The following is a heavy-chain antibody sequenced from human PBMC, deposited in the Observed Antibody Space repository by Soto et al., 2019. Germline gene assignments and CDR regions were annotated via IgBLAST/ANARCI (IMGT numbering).Heavy chain of an antibody. Sequence: SVKVSCKASGGTFSSYTISWVRLAPGQGLEWMGRIIPILGIANYAQKFQGRVTITADKSTSTAYMELRSLRSEDTDVYYCARAKIAAAAPEAFDIWGQGTMVTVS. V-gene: IGHV1-69*02. CDR3: ARAKIAAAAPEAFDI. CDR1: GGTFSSYT. D-gene: IGHD6-13*01. CDR2: IIPILGIA. J-gene: IGHJ3*02.